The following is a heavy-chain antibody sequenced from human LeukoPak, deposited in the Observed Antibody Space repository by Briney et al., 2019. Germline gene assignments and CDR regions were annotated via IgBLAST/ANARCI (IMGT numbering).Heavy chain of an antibody. CDR3: ARESGIAVVGTGL. CDR1: GFTFSSYS. Sequence: SGGSLRLSCAASGFTFSSYSMNWVRQAPGKGLEWVSSISSSSSYIYYADSVKGRFTISRDNAKNSLYLQMNSLRAEDTAVYYCARESGIAVVGTGLWGQGTLVTVSS. D-gene: IGHD6-19*01. J-gene: IGHJ4*02. V-gene: IGHV3-21*01. CDR2: ISSSSSYI.